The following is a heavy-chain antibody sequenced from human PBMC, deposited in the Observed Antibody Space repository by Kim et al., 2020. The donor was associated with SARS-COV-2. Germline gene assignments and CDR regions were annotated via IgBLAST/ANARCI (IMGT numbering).Heavy chain of an antibody. J-gene: IGHJ4*02. CDR3: ASGPRGGSDS. V-gene: IGHV4-31*03. Sequence: SETLSLTCSVSGDSISSGRYYWSWIRQHPGKGLEWIGYIFSSGSTYYNPSLKGRATISLDTSKNQFSLKLISVTAADTALYYCASGPRGGSDSCGQGTLV. CDR2: IFSSGST. CDR1: GDSISSGRYY. D-gene: IGHD2-15*01.